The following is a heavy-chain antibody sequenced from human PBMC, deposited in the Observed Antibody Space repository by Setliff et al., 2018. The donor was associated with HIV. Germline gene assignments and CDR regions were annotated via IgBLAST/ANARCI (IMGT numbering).Heavy chain of an antibody. CDR3: ARETNASGSLTAYWYFDL. CDR1: GSSISSNYY. V-gene: IGHV4-38-2*02. D-gene: IGHD3-10*01. CDR2: IYNSGST. Sequence: SLTCTVSGSSISSNYYWAWIRQAPGKGLEWIGYIYNSGSTYYEPSLRGRVTISIDRSKNQFSLKLNSVTAADTAVYYCARETNASGSLTAYWYFDLWGQGALVTVSS. J-gene: IGHJ5*02.